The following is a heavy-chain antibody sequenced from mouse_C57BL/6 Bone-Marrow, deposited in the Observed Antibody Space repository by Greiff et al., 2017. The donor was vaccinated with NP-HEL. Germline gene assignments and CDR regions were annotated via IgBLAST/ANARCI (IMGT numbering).Heavy chain of an antibody. CDR1: GYTFTDYY. V-gene: IGHV1-19*01. Sequence: VQLKESGPVLVKPGASVKMSCKASGYTFTDYYMNWVKQSHGKSLEWIGVINPYNGGTSYNQKFKGKATLTVDKSSSTAYMELNSLTSEDSAVYYCARVGASYYDYAWFAYWGQGTLVTVSA. J-gene: IGHJ3*01. CDR2: INPYNGGT. D-gene: IGHD2-4*01. CDR3: ARVGASYYDYAWFAY.